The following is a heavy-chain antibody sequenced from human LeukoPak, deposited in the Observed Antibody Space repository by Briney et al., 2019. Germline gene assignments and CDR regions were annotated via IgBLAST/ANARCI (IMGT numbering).Heavy chain of an antibody. J-gene: IGHJ4*02. CDR1: GGSFSGYY. CDR3: ARQTGSGLFTLP. Sequence: PSETLSLTCAVYGGSFSGYYWSWIRQPPGKGLEWIGEINHSGSTNYNPSLKSQVSISIDTSKNQFSLRLTSVTATDTAMYYCARQTGSGLFTLPGGQGTLVTVSS. D-gene: IGHD3/OR15-3a*01. CDR2: INHSGST. V-gene: IGHV4-34*01.